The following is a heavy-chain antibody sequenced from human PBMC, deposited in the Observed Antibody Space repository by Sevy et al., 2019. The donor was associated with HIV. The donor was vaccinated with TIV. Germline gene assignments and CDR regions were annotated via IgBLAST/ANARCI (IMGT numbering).Heavy chain of an antibody. D-gene: IGHD6-13*01. CDR1: GGSFSGYY. Sequence: SETLSLTCAVYGGSFSGYYWSWIRQPPGKGLEWIGEINHSGSTNYNPSLKSRVTISVDTSKNQFSLKLSSVTAADTAVDYCAGGVVDSSRGWGWFDPWGQGTLVTVSS. J-gene: IGHJ5*02. V-gene: IGHV4-34*01. CDR2: INHSGST. CDR3: AGGVVDSSRGWGWFDP.